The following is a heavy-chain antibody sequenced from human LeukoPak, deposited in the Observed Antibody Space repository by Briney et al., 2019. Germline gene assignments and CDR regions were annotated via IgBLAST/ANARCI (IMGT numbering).Heavy chain of an antibody. D-gene: IGHD3-22*01. CDR3: ARDFRNYYDSSGYYFYYYYFDY. V-gene: IGHV1-46*01. Sequence: ASVTVSCKASGYTFTSYYMHWVRQAPGQGLEWMGIINPSGDSTSYAQKFQGRVTMTRDTSTSTVYMELSSLRSEDTAVYYCARDFRNYYDSSGYYFYYYYFDYWGQGTLVTVSS. J-gene: IGHJ4*02. CDR2: INPSGDST. CDR1: GYTFTSYY.